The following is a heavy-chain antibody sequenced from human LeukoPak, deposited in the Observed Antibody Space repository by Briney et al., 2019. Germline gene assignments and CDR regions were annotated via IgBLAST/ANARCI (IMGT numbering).Heavy chain of an antibody. CDR2: INPNSGGT. V-gene: IGHV1-2*02. CDR1: GYTFTGYY. J-gene: IGHJ6*02. Sequence: ASVKVSCKASGYTFTGYYMHWVRQAPGQGLEWMAWINPNSGGTKYAQKFQGRVTMTRGTSISTAYMELSRLRSDDTAVYYCARGEKPETVAGPTDYYYYYGMDVWGQGTTVTVSS. CDR3: ARGEKPETVAGPTDYYYYYGMDV. D-gene: IGHD6-19*01.